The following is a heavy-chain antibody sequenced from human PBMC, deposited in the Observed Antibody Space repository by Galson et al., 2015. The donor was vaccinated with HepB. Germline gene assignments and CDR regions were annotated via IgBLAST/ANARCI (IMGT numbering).Heavy chain of an antibody. Sequence: SLRLSCAASGFTFSSYAMHWVRQAPGKGLEWVAVISYDGSNKYYADPVKGRFTISRDNSKNTLYLQMNSLRAEDTAVYYCARDQERFLEWFDAFDIWGQGTMVTVSS. CDR2: ISYDGSNK. D-gene: IGHD3-3*01. CDR1: GFTFSSYA. V-gene: IGHV3-30-3*01. CDR3: ARDQERFLEWFDAFDI. J-gene: IGHJ3*02.